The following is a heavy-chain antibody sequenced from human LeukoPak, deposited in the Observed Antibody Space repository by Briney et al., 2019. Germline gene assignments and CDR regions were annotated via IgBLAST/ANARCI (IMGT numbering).Heavy chain of an antibody. Sequence: PGGSLRLSCAASGFTFSSYAMSWVRQAPGKGLEWVSAFSRSGGSTYYADSVKGRFTISRDNSKNTLYLQMNSLRAEDTAIYYCARYSYGLFDYWGQGTLVTVSS. CDR1: GFTFSSYA. J-gene: IGHJ4*02. D-gene: IGHD5-18*01. CDR2: FSRSGGST. CDR3: ARYSYGLFDY. V-gene: IGHV3-23*01.